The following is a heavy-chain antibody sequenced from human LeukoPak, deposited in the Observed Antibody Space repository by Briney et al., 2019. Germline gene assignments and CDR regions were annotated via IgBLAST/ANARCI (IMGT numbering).Heavy chain of an antibody. J-gene: IGHJ6*03. CDR2: ISPYNGDT. V-gene: IGHV1-18*04. Sequence: ASVKVSSKHSRYTLYTYVITSVRQAPRQGVECMGWISPYNGDTHYAQKFQDRVTMTTDTSPSTAYMELRSLRSDDTAIYYCARGVGIWSGYYRGHYYYYLDVWGKGTTVTVSS. CDR1: RYTLYTYV. CDR3: ARGVGIWSGYYRGHYYYYLDV. D-gene: IGHD3-3*01.